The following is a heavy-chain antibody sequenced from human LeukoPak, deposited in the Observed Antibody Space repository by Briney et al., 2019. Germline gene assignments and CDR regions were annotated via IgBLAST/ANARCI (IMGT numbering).Heavy chain of an antibody. J-gene: IGHJ4*02. CDR2: MNPNSGNT. D-gene: IGHD3-3*02. Sequence: GASVKVSCKASGYTFTSYDINWVRQATGQGLEWMGWMNPNSGNTGYAQKFQGGVTMTRNTSISTAYMELSSLRSEDTAVYYCARHFRTSLKPKPYSFDYCGQGTLVTVSS. CDR1: GYTFTSYD. V-gene: IGHV1-8*01. CDR3: ARHFRTSLKPKPYSFDY.